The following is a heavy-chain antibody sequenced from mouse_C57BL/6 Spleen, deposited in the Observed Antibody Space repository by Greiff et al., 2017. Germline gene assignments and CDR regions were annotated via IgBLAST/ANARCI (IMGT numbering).Heavy chain of an antibody. CDR1: GYTFTSYG. D-gene: IGHD1-1*01. CDR2: IYPGSGST. J-gene: IGHJ2*01. Sequence: QVQLQQPGAELVKPGASVKMSCKASGYTFTSYGITWVKQRPGQGLEWIGDIYPGSGSTNYNEKFKSKATLTVDTSSSTAYMQLSSLTSEDSAVYYCARYYYGSILFDYWGQGTTLTVSS. CDR3: ARYYYGSILFDY. V-gene: IGHV1-55*01.